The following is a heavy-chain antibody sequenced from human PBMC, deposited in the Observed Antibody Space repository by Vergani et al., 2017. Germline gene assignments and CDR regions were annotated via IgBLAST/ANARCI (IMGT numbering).Heavy chain of an antibody. CDR2: IFSNDEK. Sequence: QVTLKESGPVLVKPTETLTLTCTVSGFSLSNARMGVSWIRQPPGKALELLAHIFSNDEKSYSTSLKRMLTISKDTSKSQVVLTMTNMDPVDTATYYCARTLRTYYDFWSGYYLIDYWGQGTLVTVSS. CDR3: ARTLRTYYDFWSGYYLIDY. J-gene: IGHJ4*02. V-gene: IGHV2-26*01. D-gene: IGHD3-3*01. CDR1: GFSLSNARMG.